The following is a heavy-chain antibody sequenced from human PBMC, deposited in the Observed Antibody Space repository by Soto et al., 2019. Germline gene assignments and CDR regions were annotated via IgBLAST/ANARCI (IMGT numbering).Heavy chain of an antibody. CDR2: INTGNSYT. D-gene: IGHD3-16*01. Sequence: ASVTVSCKASGYTFTSYAMHWVRQAPGQRLEWMGWINTGNSYTKYSQKFQDRVSITRDTSASTAYMELSSLRSEDTAVYYCARGGTPIDYWGQGTLVTVSS. CDR1: GYTFTSYA. CDR3: ARGGTPIDY. J-gene: IGHJ4*02. V-gene: IGHV1-3*04.